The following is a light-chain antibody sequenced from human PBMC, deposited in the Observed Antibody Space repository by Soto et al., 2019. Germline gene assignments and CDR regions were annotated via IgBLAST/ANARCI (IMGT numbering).Light chain of an antibody. CDR1: QSISSY. Sequence: DLQMTQSPSSLSASVGDRVTITCRASQSISSYLNWYQYKPGKAPKLLIYAASSLQSGVPSGFSGSGSGTDFTLTISSLQPEDFATYYCQQSYSAPWTFGQGTKVEIK. CDR2: AAS. J-gene: IGKJ1*01. V-gene: IGKV1-39*01. CDR3: QQSYSAPWT.